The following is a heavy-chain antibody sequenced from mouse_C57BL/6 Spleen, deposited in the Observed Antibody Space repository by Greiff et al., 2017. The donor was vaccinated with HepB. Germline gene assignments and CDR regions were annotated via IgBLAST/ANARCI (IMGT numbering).Heavy chain of an antibody. D-gene: IGHD1-1*01. J-gene: IGHJ2*01. CDR3: TTYYYGSREYYFDY. Sequence: DVQLQESGAELVRPGASVKLSCTASGFNIKDYYMHWVKQRPEQGLEWIGRIDPEDGDTEYAPKFQGKATMTADTSSNTAYLQLSSLTSEDTAVYYSTTYYYGSREYYFDYWGQGTTLTVSS. V-gene: IGHV14-1*01. CDR1: GFNIKDYY. CDR2: IDPEDGDT.